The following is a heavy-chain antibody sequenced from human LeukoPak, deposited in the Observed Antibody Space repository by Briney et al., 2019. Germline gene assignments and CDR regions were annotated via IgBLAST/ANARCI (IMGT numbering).Heavy chain of an antibody. J-gene: IGHJ4*02. CDR2: IYYSGST. CDR1: GGSISSSSYY. V-gene: IGHV4-39*01. CDR3: ARQQSAGAFDY. Sequence: SETLSLTCTVSGGSISSSSYYWGWIRQPPGKGLEWVGSIYYSGSTYYNPSLKSRVTISVDTSKNQFSLKLSSVTAADTAVYYCARQQSAGAFDYWGQGTLVTVSS. D-gene: IGHD3-10*01.